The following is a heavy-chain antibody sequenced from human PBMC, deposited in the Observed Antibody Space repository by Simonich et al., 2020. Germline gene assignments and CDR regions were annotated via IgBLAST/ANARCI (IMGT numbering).Heavy chain of an antibody. D-gene: IGHD6-13*01. V-gene: IGHV4-38-2*01. CDR2: IYHSGSP. Sequence: QVQLQESGPGLVKPSETLSLTCAVSGYSISSGYYWGWIRQPPGKGLEGIGSIYHSGSPYHNPSLKSRVTISVDPSKNQFSLKLSSVTAADTAVYYCARVGYSNYYYYGMDVWGQGTTVTVSS. CDR1: GYSISSGYY. J-gene: IGHJ6*02. CDR3: ARVGYSNYYYYGMDV.